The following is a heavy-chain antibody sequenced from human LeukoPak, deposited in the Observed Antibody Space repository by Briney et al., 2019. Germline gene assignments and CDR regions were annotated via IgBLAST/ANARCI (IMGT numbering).Heavy chain of an antibody. CDR2: ISAYNGNT. V-gene: IGHV1-18*01. D-gene: IGHD2-15*01. CDR3: ARDFGIGSGPAGFDY. Sequence: ASVKVSCKASGYTFSSYGISWVRQAPGQGLEWMGWISAYNGNTNYAQKLQGRVTTTADTSTSTAYMELRSLRSDDTAVYYCARDFGIGSGPAGFDYWGQGTLVTVCS. CDR1: GYTFSSYG. J-gene: IGHJ4*02.